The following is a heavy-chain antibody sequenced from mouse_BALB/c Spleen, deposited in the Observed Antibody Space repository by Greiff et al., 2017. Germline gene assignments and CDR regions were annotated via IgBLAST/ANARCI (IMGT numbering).Heavy chain of an antibody. Sequence: EVMLVESGGGLVKPGGSLKLSCAASGFAFSSYDMSWVRQTPEKRLEWVAYISSGGGSTYYPDTVKGRFNISRDNAKNTLYLQMSSLKSEDTAMYYCARLYGNYYFDYWGQGTTLTVSS. J-gene: IGHJ2*01. CDR3: ARLYGNYYFDY. CDR2: ISSGGGST. V-gene: IGHV5-12-1*01. CDR1: GFAFSSYD. D-gene: IGHD2-1*01.